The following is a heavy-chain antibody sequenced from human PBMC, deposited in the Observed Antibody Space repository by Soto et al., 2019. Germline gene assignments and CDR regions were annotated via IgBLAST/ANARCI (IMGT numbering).Heavy chain of an antibody. Sequence: ASVKVSCKASGYTFTGYYMHWVRQAPGQGLEWMGWINPNSGGTNYAQKFQGRVTMTRDTSISTAYMELSRLRSDDTAVYYCARSSQIGGIVVVITTPLGYWGQGTLVTVSS. CDR3: ARSSQIGGIVVVITTPLGY. V-gene: IGHV1-2*02. CDR1: GYTFTGYY. D-gene: IGHD3-22*01. J-gene: IGHJ4*02. CDR2: INPNSGGT.